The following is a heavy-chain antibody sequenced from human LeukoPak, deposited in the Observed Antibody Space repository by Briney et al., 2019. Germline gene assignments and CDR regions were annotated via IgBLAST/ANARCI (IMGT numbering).Heavy chain of an antibody. CDR2: ISGSGGST. Sequence: GGSLRLSCAASGFTFSSYAMSWVRQAPGKGLEWVSAISGSGGSTYYADSVKGRFTISRDNSKNTLYLQMDGLRAEDTAVYYCAKDRGSWYPHPNWFDPWGQGTLVTVSS. D-gene: IGHD6-13*01. J-gene: IGHJ5*02. CDR1: GFTFSSYA. V-gene: IGHV3-23*01. CDR3: AKDRGSWYPHPNWFDP.